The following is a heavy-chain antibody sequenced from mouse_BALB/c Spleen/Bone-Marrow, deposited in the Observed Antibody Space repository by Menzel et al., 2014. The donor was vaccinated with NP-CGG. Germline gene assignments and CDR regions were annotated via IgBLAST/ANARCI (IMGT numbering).Heavy chain of an antibody. CDR2: ISTYYGDT. V-gene: IGHV1S137*01. Sequence: QVQLQQSGAELVRPGVSVKISCKGSGYTFTDYAMHWVKQSHAKSLEWIGVISTYYGDTSYNQKFKGKATMTVDKSSSTAYMELARLTSEDSAIYYCARDAMDYWGQGTSVTVSS. J-gene: IGHJ4*01. CDR1: GYTFTDYA. CDR3: ARDAMDY.